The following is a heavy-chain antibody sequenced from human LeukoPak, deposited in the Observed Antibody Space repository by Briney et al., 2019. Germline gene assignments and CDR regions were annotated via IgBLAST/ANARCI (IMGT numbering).Heavy chain of an antibody. Sequence: SQTLSLTCAISGDSVSSNSAAWNWIRQSPSRGLEWLGRTYYRSKWYNDYAVSVKSRITINPDTSKNQFSLQLYSVTPEDTAVYYCARAGESGYSSSGYVDYYYYGMDVWGQGTTVTVSS. V-gene: IGHV6-1*01. CDR3: ARAGESGYSSSGYVDYYYYGMDV. CDR1: GDSVSSNSAA. CDR2: TYYRSKWYN. J-gene: IGHJ6*02. D-gene: IGHD6-13*01.